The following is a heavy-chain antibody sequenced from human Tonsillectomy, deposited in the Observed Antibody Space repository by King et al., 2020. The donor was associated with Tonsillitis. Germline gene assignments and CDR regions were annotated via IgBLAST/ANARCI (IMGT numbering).Heavy chain of an antibody. CDR3: AKRSSGSYWNDY. Sequence: VQLVESGGGLVQPGGSLRLSCPASGFTFSSYAMSWVRQAPGKGLEWVSAISGSGGSTYYADSVKGRFTISRDNSKNTLYLHMNSLRAEDTAVYYCAKRSSGSYWNDYWGQGTLVTVSS. V-gene: IGHV3-23*04. CDR1: GFTFSSYA. CDR2: ISGSGGST. J-gene: IGHJ4*02. D-gene: IGHD3-10*01.